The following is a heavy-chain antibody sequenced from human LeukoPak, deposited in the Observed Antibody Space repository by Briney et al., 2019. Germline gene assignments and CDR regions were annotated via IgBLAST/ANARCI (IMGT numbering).Heavy chain of an antibody. D-gene: IGHD6-13*01. V-gene: IGHV3-21*01. Sequence: GGSLRLSCAASGFTFSSYSMNWVRQAPGKGLEWVSSISSSSSYIYYADSVKGRFTISRDNAKNSLYLRMNSLRAEDTAVYYCARDHLSFGYSSSWYERGNHYYMDVWGKGTTVTVSS. CDR2: ISSSSSYI. CDR3: ARDHLSFGYSSSWYERGNHYYMDV. J-gene: IGHJ6*03. CDR1: GFTFSSYS.